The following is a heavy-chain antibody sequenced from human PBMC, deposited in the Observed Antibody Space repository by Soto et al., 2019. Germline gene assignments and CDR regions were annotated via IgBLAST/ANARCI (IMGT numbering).Heavy chain of an antibody. Sequence: GGSLRLSCAGSGFTFRSHRMNWVRQAPGRGLEWVASISTSSSFIYYGDSVRGRFIISRDNAKNSLDLQMDSLRVDDTAIYYCAKETTHVINSSRLSSGFHGMDVWGPGITVTVSS. D-gene: IGHD6-13*01. J-gene: IGHJ6*02. CDR3: AKETTHVINSSRLSSGFHGMDV. CDR1: GFTFRSHR. V-gene: IGHV3-21*01. CDR2: ISTSSSFI.